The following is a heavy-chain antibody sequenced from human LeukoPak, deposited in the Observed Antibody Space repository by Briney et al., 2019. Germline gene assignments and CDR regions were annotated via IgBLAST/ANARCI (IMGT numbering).Heavy chain of an antibody. D-gene: IGHD3-16*01. CDR3: ARDGGLDI. CDR1: GYTFTGYY. Sequence: GASVEVSCKASGYTFTGYYMHWVRQAPGQGLEWMGWINPNSGDTNYAQKFQGRVTMTRDTSISTAYMELSRLRSDDTAVYYCARDGGLDIWGQGTMVTVSS. V-gene: IGHV1-2*02. CDR2: INPNSGDT. J-gene: IGHJ3*02.